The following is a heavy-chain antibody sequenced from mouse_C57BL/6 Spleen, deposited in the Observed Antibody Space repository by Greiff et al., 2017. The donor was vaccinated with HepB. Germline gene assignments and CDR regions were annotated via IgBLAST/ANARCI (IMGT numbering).Heavy chain of an antibody. CDR1: GYTFTSYW. V-gene: IGHV1-7*01. CDR2: INPSSGYT. CDR3: ARGPYYYGSSYANWYFDV. D-gene: IGHD1-1*01. Sequence: QVQLQQSGAELAKPGASVKLSCKASGYTFTSYWMHWVKQRPGQGLEWIGYINPSSGYTKYNQKFKDKATLTADKSSSTAYMQLSSLTSEDSAVYYCARGPYYYGSSYANWYFDVWGTGTTVTVSS. J-gene: IGHJ1*03.